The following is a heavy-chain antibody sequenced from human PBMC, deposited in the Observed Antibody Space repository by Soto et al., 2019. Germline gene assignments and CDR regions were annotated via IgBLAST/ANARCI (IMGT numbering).Heavy chain of an antibody. CDR1: GASISSYH. CDR3: AREADYTFDY. D-gene: IGHD4-4*01. Sequence: SETLSLTCIVSGASISSYHWSRVRQPPGKGLEWIGYISNSGSTNYNPSLKSRVTISVDTSKNQISLRLSSVTAADTAVYFCAREADYTFDYWGQGTLVTVSS. CDR2: ISNSGST. J-gene: IGHJ4*02. V-gene: IGHV4-59*01.